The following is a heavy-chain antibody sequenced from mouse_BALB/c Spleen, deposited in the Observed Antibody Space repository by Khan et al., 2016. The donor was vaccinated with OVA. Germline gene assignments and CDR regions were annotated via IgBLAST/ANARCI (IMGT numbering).Heavy chain of an antibody. CDR3: ARDEAVYYFAY. V-gene: IGHV1-76*01. D-gene: IGHD3-3*01. CDR2: IYPGTDNT. CDR1: GYIFNSYW. J-gene: IGHJ2*01. Sequence: QVQLQQSGAELVRPGASVKLSCKPSGYIFNSYWIHWVKQRSGQGLEWIARIYPGTDNTYYNEKLKDKATLTADKSSSTAYMQLSSLKSEDSAVYVGARDEAVYYFAYWGQGTTLTVSS.